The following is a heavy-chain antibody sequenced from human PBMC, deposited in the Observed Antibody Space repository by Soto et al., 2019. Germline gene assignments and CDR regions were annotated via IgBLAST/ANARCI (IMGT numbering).Heavy chain of an antibody. V-gene: IGHV1-46*01. D-gene: IGHD2-21*01. J-gene: IGHJ4*02. Sequence: QVQLVQSGAEVKKPGASVKVSCKASGYTFTSYYMHWVRQAPGQGLEWMGIINSSGGSTSYAQKFQGRVTMTRETSTSTGYMELRSLRSEDTAVYYWAGGNCGGECYFDYWGQGTLVTVSS. CDR1: GYTFTSYY. CDR3: AGGNCGGECYFDY. CDR2: INSSGGST.